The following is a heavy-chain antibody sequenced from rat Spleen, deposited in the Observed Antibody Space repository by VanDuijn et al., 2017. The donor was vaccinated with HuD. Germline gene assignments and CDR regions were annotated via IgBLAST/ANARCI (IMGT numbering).Heavy chain of an antibody. Sequence: EVQLVESGGGLVQPGRSLKLSCVASGFTFNKYWMTWIRQAPGKGLEWVASITNTGGNIYYPDSVKGRFTVSRDNAKSTLYLQMNSLRSEDTATYYCTREYFYTMDAWGHGTSVTVSS. J-gene: IGHJ4*01. CDR2: ITNTGGNI. CDR1: GFTFNKYW. V-gene: IGHV5-31*01. CDR3: TREYFYTMDA.